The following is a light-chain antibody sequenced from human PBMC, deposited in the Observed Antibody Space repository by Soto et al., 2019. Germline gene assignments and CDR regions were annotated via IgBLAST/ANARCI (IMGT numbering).Light chain of an antibody. CDR2: GAS. CDR1: QSVSSN. CDR3: QQYNNWPPYT. V-gene: IGKV3-15*01. Sequence: DTVMTQSPATLSVSPGERATLSCRASQSVSSNLAWYQQKPGQAPRLLIYGASTRATGIPARFSGSGSGTEFTLTISSLQSEDVAVHYCQQYNNWPPYTFGQGTKLEIK. J-gene: IGKJ2*01.